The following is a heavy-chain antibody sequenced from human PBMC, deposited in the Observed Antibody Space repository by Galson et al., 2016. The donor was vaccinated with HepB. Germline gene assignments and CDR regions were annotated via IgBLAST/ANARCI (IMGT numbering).Heavy chain of an antibody. J-gene: IGHJ4*01. CDR2: IYYSGSD. V-gene: IGHV4-39*01. D-gene: IGHD5-18*01. CDR1: GGSVSSSSYY. CDR3: ARRGYHYGRIY. Sequence: SETLSLTCTVSGGSVSSSSYYWGWIRQPPGKGLEWIGDIYYSGSDRYNPSHKSRVTISADTSRNQFSLKLSSVTAADTAVYFCARRGYHYGRIYWGHGMLVTVSP.